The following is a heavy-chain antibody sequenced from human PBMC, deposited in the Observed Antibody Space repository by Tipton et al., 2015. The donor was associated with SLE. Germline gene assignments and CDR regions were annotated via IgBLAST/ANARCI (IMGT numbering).Heavy chain of an antibody. D-gene: IGHD2-15*01. Sequence: TLSLTCTVSDGPISNFHCSWIRQPAGKGLEWIGRIYSSGTTNYYPSLKSRVTMSVDTSKNQFSLKLTSVTAADTAVYYCARGGCSGRSCYPYYYGMDVWGPGTTVTVSS. CDR2: IYSSGTT. CDR3: ARGGCSGRSCYPYYYGMDV. V-gene: IGHV4-4*07. CDR1: DGPISNFH. J-gene: IGHJ6*02.